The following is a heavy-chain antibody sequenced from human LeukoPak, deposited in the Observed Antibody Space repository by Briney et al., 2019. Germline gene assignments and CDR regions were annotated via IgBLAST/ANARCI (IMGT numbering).Heavy chain of an antibody. J-gene: IGHJ4*02. V-gene: IGHV1-69*04. CDR3: ASDGEMATIYFDY. D-gene: IGHD5-24*01. CDR2: IIPIVGIA. Sequence: SVKVSCKASGGTFSSYAISWVRQAPAQGLEWMGTIIPIVGIANYAQKFQGRVTITADKFTSTAYMELSSLRSEDTAVYYCASDGEMATIYFDYWGQGTLVTVSS. CDR1: GGTFSSYA.